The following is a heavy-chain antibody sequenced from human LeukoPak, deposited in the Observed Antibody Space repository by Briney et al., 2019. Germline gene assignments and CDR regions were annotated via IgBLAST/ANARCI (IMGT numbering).Heavy chain of an antibody. CDR1: GGSISSYY. CDR2: IYYSGST. CDR3: ARVRAVAGIRYFDY. Sequence: SETLSLTCTVSGGSISSYYWSWTRQPPGKGLEWIGFIYYSGSTNYNPSLKSRVTISVDTSKNQFSLKLSSVTAADTAVYYCARVRAVAGIRYFDYWGQGTLVTVSS. J-gene: IGHJ4*02. V-gene: IGHV4-59*01. D-gene: IGHD6-19*01.